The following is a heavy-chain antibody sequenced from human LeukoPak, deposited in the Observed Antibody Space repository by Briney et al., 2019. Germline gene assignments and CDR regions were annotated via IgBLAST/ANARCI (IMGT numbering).Heavy chain of an antibody. CDR3: AKGYCSSTSCYYWYFDL. J-gene: IGHJ2*01. V-gene: IGHV1-69*13. CDR2: IIPIFGTA. CDR1: GGTFSSYA. D-gene: IGHD2-2*01. Sequence: ASVKVSCKASGGTFSSYAISWVRQAPGQGLEWMGGIIPIFGTASYAQKFQGRVTITADESTSTAYMELSSLRSEDTAVYYCAKGYCSSTSCYYWYFDLWGRGTLVTVSS.